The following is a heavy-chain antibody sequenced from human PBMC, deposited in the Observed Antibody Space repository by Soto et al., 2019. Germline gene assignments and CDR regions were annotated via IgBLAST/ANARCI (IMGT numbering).Heavy chain of an antibody. V-gene: IGHV1-18*01. CDR1: GYTFTSYG. CDR3: ARDQDILSVDYGFDP. CDR2: ISAYNGNT. Sequence: QVQLVQSGAEVKKPGASVKVSCKASGYTFTSYGISWVRQAPGQGLEWMGCISAYNGNTNYSQKLQGRVTMTKDTSTCTAYMELRSLRSADTAVYYFARDQDILSVDYGFDPWGQVSLVTVSS. J-gene: IGHJ5*02. D-gene: IGHD3-9*01.